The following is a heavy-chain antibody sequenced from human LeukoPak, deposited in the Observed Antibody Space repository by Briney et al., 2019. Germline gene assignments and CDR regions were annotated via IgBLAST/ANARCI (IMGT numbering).Heavy chain of an antibody. D-gene: IGHD3-22*01. V-gene: IGHV1-69*04. J-gene: IGHJ1*01. Sequence: GASVTVSCKASGGTFSSYAISWVRQAPGQGLEWMGRIIPILGIANYAQKFQGRVTITADKSTSTAYMELSSLRSEDTAVYYCARERGVVVTLAFQHWGQGTLVTVSS. CDR1: GGTFSSYA. CDR2: IIPILGIA. CDR3: ARERGVVVTLAFQH.